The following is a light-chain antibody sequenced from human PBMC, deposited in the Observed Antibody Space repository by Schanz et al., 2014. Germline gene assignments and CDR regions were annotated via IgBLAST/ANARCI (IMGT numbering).Light chain of an antibody. Sequence: VMTQSPATLSVSPGESATLSCRASQSVSSNLAWFQQKPGQAPRLLIYGASSRATGIPDRFSGSGSGTDFILTISRLDPEDFAVYYCQQYGSSPWTFGQGTKVEIK. CDR2: GAS. J-gene: IGKJ1*01. CDR3: QQYGSSPWT. V-gene: IGKV3-20*01. CDR1: QSVSSN.